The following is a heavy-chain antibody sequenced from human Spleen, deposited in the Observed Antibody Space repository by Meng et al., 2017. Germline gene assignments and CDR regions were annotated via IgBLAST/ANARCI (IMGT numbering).Heavy chain of an antibody. CDR2: IKSKTDGGTT. CDR3: TTDRGANDY. D-gene: IGHD1-26*01. J-gene: IGHJ4*02. CDR1: GFIFSNYA. V-gene: IGHV3-15*01. Sequence: GGSLRLSCTASGFIFSNYAMAWVRQAPGKGLEWVGRIKSKTDGGTTDYAAPVKGRFTISRDDSKNTLYLQMNSLKTEDTAVYYCTTDRGANDYWGQGTLVTVSS.